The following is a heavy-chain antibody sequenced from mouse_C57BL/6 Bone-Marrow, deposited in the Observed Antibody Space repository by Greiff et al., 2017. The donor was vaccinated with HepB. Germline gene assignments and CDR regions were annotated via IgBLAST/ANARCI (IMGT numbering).Heavy chain of an antibody. Sequence: QVQLQQSGPGLVQPSQSLSITCTVSGFSLTSYGVHWVRQSPGKGLEWLGVIWSGGSTDYNAAFISRLSISKDNSKSQVFFKMNSLQADDTAIYYCARRVYYYVYDGLNWYFDVWGTGTTVTVSS. D-gene: IGHD2-2*01. V-gene: IGHV2-2*01. CDR3: ARRVYYYVYDGLNWYFDV. J-gene: IGHJ1*03. CDR1: GFSLTSYG. CDR2: IWSGGST.